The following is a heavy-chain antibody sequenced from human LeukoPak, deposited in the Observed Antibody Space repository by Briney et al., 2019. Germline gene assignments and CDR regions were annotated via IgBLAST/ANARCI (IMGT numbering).Heavy chain of an antibody. CDR2: ISGCNGDT. CDR1: GFPFNTHA. J-gene: IGHJ4*02. V-gene: IGHV1-18*01. Sequence: GSVKVSCRASGFPFNTHAVAWVRQAPGQGLEWMGWISGCNGDTKYAQKFQGRVTMTTDTSTSTAYMELRSLRSDDTAVYYCATPWRWGQGTLVTVSS. CDR3: ATPWR.